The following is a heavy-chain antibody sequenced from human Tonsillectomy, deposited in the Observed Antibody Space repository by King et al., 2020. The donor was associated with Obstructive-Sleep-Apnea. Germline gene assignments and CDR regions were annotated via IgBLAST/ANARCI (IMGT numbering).Heavy chain of an antibody. CDR2: FDPENTET. D-gene: IGHD1-1*01. J-gene: IGHJ6*02. Sequence: QLVQSGAEVKMPGASVKVSCKVSGYTLTELSMHWVRQAPGKGLEWMGGFDPENTETIYAQKFQGRVTMTEDTSTDTAYMEVSSLRSEDTAVYYCATEPRGSGQLSPHFYNYGMDVWGQGTTVTVSS. CDR1: GYTLTELS. V-gene: IGHV1-24*01. CDR3: ATEPRGSGQLSPHFYNYGMDV.